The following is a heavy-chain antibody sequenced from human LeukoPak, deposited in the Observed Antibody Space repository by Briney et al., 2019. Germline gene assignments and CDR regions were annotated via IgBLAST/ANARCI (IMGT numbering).Heavy chain of an antibody. V-gene: IGHV3-33*01. CDR3: ARIYDSSGQSTIFDY. D-gene: IGHD3-22*01. CDR2: IWYDGSNK. Sequence: GRSLRLSCAASGFTFSSYGVHWVRQAPGKGLEWVAVIWYDGSNKYYADSVKGRFTISRDNSKNTLYLQMNSLRAEDTAVYYCARIYDSSGQSTIFDYWGQGTLVTVSS. CDR1: GFTFSSYG. J-gene: IGHJ4*02.